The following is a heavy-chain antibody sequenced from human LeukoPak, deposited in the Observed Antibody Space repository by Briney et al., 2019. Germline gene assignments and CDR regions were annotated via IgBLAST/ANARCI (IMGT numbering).Heavy chain of an antibody. V-gene: IGHV3-48*04. D-gene: IGHD5-18*01. CDR2: ISSSGSTI. Sequence: GGSLRLSCAASGFTFSSYSMNWVRQAPGKGLEWVSYISSSGSTIYYADSVKGRFTISRDNAKNSLYLQMNSLRAEDTAVYYCARFRTAMQLWKGYYFDYWGQGTLVTVSS. CDR1: GFTFSSYS. J-gene: IGHJ4*02. CDR3: ARFRTAMQLWKGYYFDY.